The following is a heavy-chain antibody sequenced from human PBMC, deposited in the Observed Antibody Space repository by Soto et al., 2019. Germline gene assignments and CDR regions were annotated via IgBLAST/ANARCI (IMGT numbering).Heavy chain of an antibody. V-gene: IGHV1-3*01. CDR3: AGGQSSKYSSLDY. CDR2: INGGNGYT. D-gene: IGHD6-6*01. J-gene: IGHJ4*02. CDR1: GNIFTTDT. Sequence: GASVKVSCKASGNIFTTDTVYWVRQAPGQSLEWMGRINGGNGYTKYSQKFQDRVTFTADTSASTAYMELGSLRSEDTAVYYCAGGQSSKYSSLDYWGQGTLVTVSS.